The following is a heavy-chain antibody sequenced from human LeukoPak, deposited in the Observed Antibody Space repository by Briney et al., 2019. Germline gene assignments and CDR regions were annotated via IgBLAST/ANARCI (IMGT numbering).Heavy chain of an antibody. V-gene: IGHV3-7*01. D-gene: IGHD1-26*01. CDR2: IDQDGSEK. J-gene: IGHJ4*02. CDR3: ARDKVGFFDY. CDR1: GFTFTSYW. Sequence: PGGSLRLSCAASGFTFTSYWMSWVRQAPGKGLEWVANIDQDGSEKNYVDSVKGRFTISRDNAKNSLYLQLNSLRAEDTAVYYWARDKVGFFDYGGQGPLVTVSS.